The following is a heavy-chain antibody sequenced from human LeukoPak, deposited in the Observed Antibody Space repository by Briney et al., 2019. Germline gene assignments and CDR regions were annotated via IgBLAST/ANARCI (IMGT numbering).Heavy chain of an antibody. V-gene: IGHV3-66*01. CDR2: IYSGGST. CDR1: GFTFSNAW. Sequence: PGGSLRLSCAASGFTFSNAWMSWVRQAPGKGLEWVSVIYSGGSTFYTDSVKGRFTISRDNSKNTLYLQMNSLRAEDTAVYYCARDPTLWGQGTMVTVSS. CDR3: ARDPTL. J-gene: IGHJ3*01.